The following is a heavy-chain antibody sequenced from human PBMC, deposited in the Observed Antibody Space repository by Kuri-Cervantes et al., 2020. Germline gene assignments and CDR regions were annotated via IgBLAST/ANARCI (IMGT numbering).Heavy chain of an antibody. CDR3: ASTVAAAGQNWFDP. J-gene: IGHJ5*02. D-gene: IGHD6-13*01. Sequence: GSLRLSCAVSGASISSCDWWSWVRQSPGKGLEWIGEIFHSGRTNYNPSLKSRVTISVDTSKNQFSLKLSSVTAADTAVYYCASTVAAAGQNWFDPWGQGTLVTVSS. V-gene: IGHV4-4*02. CDR2: IFHSGRT. CDR1: GASISSCDW.